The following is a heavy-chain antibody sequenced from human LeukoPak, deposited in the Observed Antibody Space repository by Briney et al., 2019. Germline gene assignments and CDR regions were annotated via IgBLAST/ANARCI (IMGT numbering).Heavy chain of an antibody. CDR1: GGTFSSYA. CDR3: ARVDTAMVIDY. Sequence: ASVKVSCKASGGTFSSYAISWVRQAPGQGLEWMGRIIPILGIANYAQKFQGRVTITADKSTSTAYMELSSLRSEDTAVYYCARVDTAMVIDYWGQGTLVTASS. J-gene: IGHJ4*02. D-gene: IGHD5-18*01. CDR2: IIPILGIA. V-gene: IGHV1-69*04.